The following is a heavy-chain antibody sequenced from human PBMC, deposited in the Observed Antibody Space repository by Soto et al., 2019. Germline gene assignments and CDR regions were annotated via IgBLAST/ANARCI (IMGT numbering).Heavy chain of an antibody. J-gene: IGHJ5*02. CDR3: ARSPGIAVAGTGNWFDP. CDR2: INPSGGST. CDR1: GYTFTSYY. D-gene: IGHD6-19*01. Sequence: ASVKVSCKASGYTFTSYYMHWVRQAPGQGLEWMGIINPSGGSTSYAQKFQGRVTMTRDTSTSTVYMELSSLRSEDTAVYYCARSPGIAVAGTGNWFDPWGQGTLVTVSS. V-gene: IGHV1-46*03.